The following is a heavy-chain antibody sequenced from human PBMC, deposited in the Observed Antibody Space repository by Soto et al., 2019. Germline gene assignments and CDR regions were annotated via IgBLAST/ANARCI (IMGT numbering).Heavy chain of an antibody. D-gene: IGHD2-15*01. J-gene: IGHJ3*02. CDR2: INHSGST. Sequence: PSETLSLTCAVYGGSFSGYYWSWIRQPPGKGLEWIGEINHSGSTNYNPSLKSRVTISVDTSKNQFSLKLSSVTAADTVVYYCARGFPTLDIVVVVAAVPDAFDIWGQGTMVTVS. CDR3: ARGFPTLDIVVVVAAVPDAFDI. CDR1: GGSFSGYY. V-gene: IGHV4-34*01.